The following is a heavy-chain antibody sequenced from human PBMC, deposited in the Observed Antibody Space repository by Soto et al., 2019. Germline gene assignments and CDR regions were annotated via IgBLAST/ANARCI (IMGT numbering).Heavy chain of an antibody. V-gene: IGHV1-2*02. D-gene: IGHD6-19*01. J-gene: IGHJ6*02. Sequence: ASVKVSCKASGYTFTGYYMHWGRQAPGQGLEWMGWINPNSGGTNYAQKFQGRVTMTRDTSISTAYMELSRLRSDDTAVYYCAINIAVAGTGRAPYYYGMDVWGQGTTVTVSS. CDR2: INPNSGGT. CDR1: GYTFTGYY. CDR3: AINIAVAGTGRAPYYYGMDV.